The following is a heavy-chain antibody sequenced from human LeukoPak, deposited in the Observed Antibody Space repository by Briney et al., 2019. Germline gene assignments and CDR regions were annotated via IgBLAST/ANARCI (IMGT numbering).Heavy chain of an antibody. CDR3: ARPLSGTTDFDY. J-gene: IGHJ4*02. Sequence: GGSLRLSCAASGFTFSSNSMNWVRQAPGKGLEWVAYISSPSTNIYYVDSVKGRFTISRDNAKNSLYLQMNSLRAEDTAVYYCARPLSGTTDFDYWGQGTLVTVSS. CDR1: GFTFSSNS. CDR2: ISSPSTNI. D-gene: IGHD1-20*01. V-gene: IGHV3-48*01.